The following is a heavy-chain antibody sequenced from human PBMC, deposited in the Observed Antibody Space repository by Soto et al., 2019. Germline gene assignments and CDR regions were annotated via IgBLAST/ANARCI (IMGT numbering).Heavy chain of an antibody. V-gene: IGHV3-11*05. J-gene: IGHJ2*01. CDR1: GFTFSDYY. D-gene: IGHD6-13*01. CDR3: ARVGSSWHYWYFDL. Sequence: QVQLVESGGGLVKPGGSLRLSCAASGFTFSDYYMSWIRQAPGKGLEWVSYISSSSSYTNYADSVKGRFTISRDNAKNSLYLQMNSLRAEDTAVYYCARVGSSWHYWYFDLWGGGTLVTVSS. CDR2: ISSSSSYT.